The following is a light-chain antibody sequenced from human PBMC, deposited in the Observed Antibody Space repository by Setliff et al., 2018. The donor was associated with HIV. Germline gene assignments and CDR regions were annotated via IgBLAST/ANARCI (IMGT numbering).Light chain of an antibody. CDR1: QSVFYSSNNKNY. CDR2: WAS. Sequence: DIVMTQSPESLGVSLGERATINCKSSQSVFYSSNNKNYLAWYQQKPGQPPKLLIYWASTRESGVPDRFSGSGSGTDFTLTINNLQAEDVAVYYCQQYYSMPATFGQGTRLEIK. J-gene: IGKJ5*01. CDR3: QQYYSMPAT. V-gene: IGKV4-1*01.